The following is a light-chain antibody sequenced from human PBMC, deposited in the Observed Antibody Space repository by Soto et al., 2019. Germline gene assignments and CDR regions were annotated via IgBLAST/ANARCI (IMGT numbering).Light chain of an antibody. CDR3: QQYDNWPLT. Sequence: EIVMTQSPATLSVSPGERATLSCRASQSAGTNLAWYQQKPGRAPRLLIYGASTRATGIPASFSGSGSGTEFTLTISRLQSADFALYYRQQYDNWPLTFGGGTKVDIK. J-gene: IGKJ4*01. CDR2: GAS. CDR1: QSAGTN. V-gene: IGKV3-15*01.